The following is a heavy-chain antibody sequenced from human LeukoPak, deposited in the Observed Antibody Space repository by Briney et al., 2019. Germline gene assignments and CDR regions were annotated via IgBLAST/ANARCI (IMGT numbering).Heavy chain of an antibody. D-gene: IGHD3-3*01. CDR2: INHSGST. CDR3: ARTFRESYYDFWSGYSTLDY. V-gene: IGHV4-34*01. J-gene: IGHJ4*02. CDR1: GGSFSGYY. Sequence: SETQSLTCAVYGGSFSGYYWSWIRQPPGKGLEWIGEINHSGSTNCNLSLKSRVTISVDTSKNQFSLKLSSVTAADTAVYYCARTFRESYYDFWSGYSTLDYWGQGTLVTVSS.